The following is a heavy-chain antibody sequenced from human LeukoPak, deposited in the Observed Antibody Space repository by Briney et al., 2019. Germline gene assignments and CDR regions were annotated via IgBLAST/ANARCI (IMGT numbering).Heavy chain of an antibody. Sequence: SETLSLTCAVYGGSFSGYYWTWIRQTPGKGLEWIGEMNPSGSTNYNPSLKSRVTISVDTSKSQFSLKLSSVTAADTAVYYCARGRQDVTMIVVAMTAVSYYLDVWGKGTTVTVS. J-gene: IGHJ6*03. D-gene: IGHD3-22*01. CDR2: MNPSGST. V-gene: IGHV4-34*01. CDR3: ARGRQDVTMIVVAMTAVSYYLDV. CDR1: GGSFSGYY.